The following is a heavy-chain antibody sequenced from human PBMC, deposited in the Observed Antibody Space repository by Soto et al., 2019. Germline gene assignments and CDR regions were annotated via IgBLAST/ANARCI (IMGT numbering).Heavy chain of an antibody. CDR2: IYPGDSDT. CDR1: GCSYTRYW. D-gene: IGHD2-2*03. J-gene: IGHJ3*02. CDR3: ARLRRGYCSSTSFFDPAFDI. Sequence: GAPLKISCKGSGCSYTRYWIGWVRQMPVPGLERMGIIYPGDSDTRYSPSFPGHVTISADKSLSTAYLQWSSLKASDSAMYYCARLRRGYCSSTSFFDPAFDIWGQETMVTVSS. V-gene: IGHV5-51*01.